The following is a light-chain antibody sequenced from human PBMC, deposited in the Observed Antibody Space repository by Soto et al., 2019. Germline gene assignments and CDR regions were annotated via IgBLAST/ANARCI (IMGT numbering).Light chain of an antibody. J-gene: IGKJ4*01. CDR1: QSVSDNY. CDR3: QQYGTSPLT. V-gene: IGKV3-20*01. CDR2: GAS. Sequence: EIVLTQSPGTLSLSPGERATLSCRASQSVSDNYLAWYQRKPGQAPRLLIYGASSRATGIPDRFSGSGSGTDFTLTISRLEPADFAVYYCQQYGTSPLTFGGGTKVEIK.